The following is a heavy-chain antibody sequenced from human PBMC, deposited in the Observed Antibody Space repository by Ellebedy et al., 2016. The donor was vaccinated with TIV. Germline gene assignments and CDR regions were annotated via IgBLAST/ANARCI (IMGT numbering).Heavy chain of an antibody. CDR3: ARGGYGGHDSVDAFNI. CDR1: GGSFSGYY. J-gene: IGHJ3*02. V-gene: IGHV4-34*01. CDR2: INHSGST. Sequence: SETLSLTCAVYGGSFSGYYWSWIRQPPGKGLEWIGEINHSGSTNYNPSLKSRVTISVDTSKTQFSLKLSSVTAADTAVYYCARGGYGGHDSVDAFNIWGQGTMVTVSS. D-gene: IGHD5-12*01.